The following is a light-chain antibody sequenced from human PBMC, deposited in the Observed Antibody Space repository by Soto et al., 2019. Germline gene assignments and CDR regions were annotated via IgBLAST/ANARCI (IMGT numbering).Light chain of an antibody. V-gene: IGKV3-20*01. CDR1: QSVTSGY. Sequence: EIVLTQSPGTLSLSPGERATLSCRASQSVTSGYLAWYQQQPNQAPRLLIYGASYRATDIPDRFSGGGSGTDFTLTISRLEPEDFAVYYCQHYNSYSEAFGQGTKVELK. CDR3: QHYNSYSEA. J-gene: IGKJ1*01. CDR2: GAS.